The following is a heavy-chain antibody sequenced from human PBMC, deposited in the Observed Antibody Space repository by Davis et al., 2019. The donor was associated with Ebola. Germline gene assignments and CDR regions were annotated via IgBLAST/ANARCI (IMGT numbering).Heavy chain of an antibody. D-gene: IGHD1-26*01. CDR1: GGSISSVDYY. V-gene: IGHV4-30-4*01. Sequence: LRLSCTVSGGSISSVDYYWSWIRQPPGKGLEWIGYIYHSGDTDYNPSLRSRVTISVDTSRNQFSLKLSSATAADTAVYYCARPWYSGTYYEAYDIWGQGTMVAVSS. J-gene: IGHJ3*02. CDR2: IYHSGDT. CDR3: ARPWYSGTYYEAYDI.